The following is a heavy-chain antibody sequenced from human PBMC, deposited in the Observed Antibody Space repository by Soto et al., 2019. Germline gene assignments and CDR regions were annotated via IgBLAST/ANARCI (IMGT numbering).Heavy chain of an antibody. CDR3: ARDRGSTGWGP. CDR2: ISYDGSQK. D-gene: IGHD6-19*01. CDR1: GFTFSTYP. Sequence: QVQLVESGGGVVQPGRSLSLSCAASGFTFSTYPIHWVRQAPGKGLEWLAMISYDGSQKYYADSVKGRFTISRDNSKNTLYLEMNSLRDEDTAVYYCARDRGSTGWGPWGQGTLVTVSS. V-gene: IGHV3-30-3*01. J-gene: IGHJ5*02.